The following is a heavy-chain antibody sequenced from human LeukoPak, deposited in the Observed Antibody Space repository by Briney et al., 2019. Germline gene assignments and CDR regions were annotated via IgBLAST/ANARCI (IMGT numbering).Heavy chain of an antibody. J-gene: IGHJ4*02. CDR3: ASLPYYDFWSGYYMGISV. V-gene: IGHV4-34*01. CDR1: GGSFSGYY. D-gene: IGHD3-3*01. CDR2: INHSGST. Sequence: PSETLSLTCAVRGGSFSGYYWSWIRQPPGKGLEWIGEINHSGSTNYNPSLKSRVTISVDTSKNQFSLKLSSVTAADTAVYYCASLPYYDFWSGYYMGISVWGQGTLVTVSS.